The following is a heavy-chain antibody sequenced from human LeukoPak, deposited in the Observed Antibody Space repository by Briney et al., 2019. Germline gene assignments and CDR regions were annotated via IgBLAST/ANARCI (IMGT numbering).Heavy chain of an antibody. CDR2: IKQDGSEK. CDR1: GFTFSSYW. V-gene: IGHV3-7*03. J-gene: IGHJ3*02. Sequence: AGGSLRLSCAASGFTFSSYWMSWLRQAPGKGLEWVANIKQDGSEKYYVDSVKGRFTISRDNAKNSLYLQMNSLRAEDTAVYYCAGSYGSGSYSYAFDAFDIWGQGTMVTVSS. CDR3: AGSYGSGSYSYAFDAFDI. D-gene: IGHD3-10*01.